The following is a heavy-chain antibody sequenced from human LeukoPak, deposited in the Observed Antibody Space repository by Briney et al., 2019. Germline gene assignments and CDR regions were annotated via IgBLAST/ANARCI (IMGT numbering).Heavy chain of an antibody. CDR2: INHSGST. V-gene: IGHV4-34*01. Sequence: PSETLSLTCAVYGGSFSGHYWSWIRQPPGKGLEWIGEINHSGSTNYNPSLKSRVTISVDTSKNQFSLKLSSVTAADTAVYYCAIQDIVVVPAARWYFDYWGQGTLVTVSS. J-gene: IGHJ4*02. CDR3: AIQDIVVVPAARWYFDY. CDR1: GGSFSGHY. D-gene: IGHD2-2*01.